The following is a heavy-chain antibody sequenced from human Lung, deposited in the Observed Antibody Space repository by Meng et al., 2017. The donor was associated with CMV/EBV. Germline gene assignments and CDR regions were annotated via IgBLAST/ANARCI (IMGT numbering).Heavy chain of an antibody. Sequence: QVQLQESGPGLVKPSETLSLPCPVSGGSISSYYWSWIRQPPGKGLEWIGYIYYSGSTNYNPSLKSRVTISVDTSKNQFSLKLSSVTAADTAVYYCAREEGIGGFDPWGQGTLVTVSS. CDR1: GGSISSYY. CDR3: AREEGIGGFDP. D-gene: IGHD3-10*01. V-gene: IGHV4-59*01. J-gene: IGHJ5*02. CDR2: IYYSGST.